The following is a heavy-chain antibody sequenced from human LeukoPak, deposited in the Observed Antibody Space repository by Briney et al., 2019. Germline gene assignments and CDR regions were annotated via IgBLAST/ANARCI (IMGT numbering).Heavy chain of an antibody. J-gene: IGHJ4*02. CDR2: IYYSGST. CDR3: ARRRVAARLTLDY. V-gene: IGHV4-39*01. D-gene: IGHD6-6*01. CDR1: GGSISSSSYY. Sequence: SETLSLTCTVSGGSISSSSYYWGWIRQPPGKGLEWIGSIYYSGSTYYNPSLKSRVTLSVDTSKNQFSLKLSSVTAADTAVYYCARRRVAARLTLDYWGQGTLVTVSS.